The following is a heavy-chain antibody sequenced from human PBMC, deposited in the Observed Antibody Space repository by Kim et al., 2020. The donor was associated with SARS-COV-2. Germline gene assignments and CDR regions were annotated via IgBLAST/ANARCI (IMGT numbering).Heavy chain of an antibody. CDR3: VRDRLEGSFDS. Sequence: GGSLRLFCATSGFTFSAYDMNWVRLPPGKGLEWLSFITTNSATISYADSVKGRFTISRDNAKNSLYLQMNSLRDEDTAGYYCVRDRLEGSFDSWGQGTMV. D-gene: IGHD3-16*01. CDR2: ITTNSATI. V-gene: IGHV3-48*02. CDR1: GFTFSAYD. J-gene: IGHJ3*02.